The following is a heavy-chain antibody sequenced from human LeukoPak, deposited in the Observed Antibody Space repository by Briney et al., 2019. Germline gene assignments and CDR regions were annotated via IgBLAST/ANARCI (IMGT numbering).Heavy chain of an antibody. J-gene: IGHJ6*03. CDR1: GGTFSSYA. D-gene: IGHD3-10*01. CDR3: ARGYYYGSGSYQPLYYYYYMDV. CDR2: IIPIFGTA. V-gene: IGHV1-69*05. Sequence: SVKVSCKASGGTFSSYAISWVRRAPGQGLEWMGGIIPIFGTANYAQKFQGRVTITTDESTSTAYMELSSLRSEDTAVYYCARGYYYGSGSYQPLYYYYYMDVWGKGTTVTVSS.